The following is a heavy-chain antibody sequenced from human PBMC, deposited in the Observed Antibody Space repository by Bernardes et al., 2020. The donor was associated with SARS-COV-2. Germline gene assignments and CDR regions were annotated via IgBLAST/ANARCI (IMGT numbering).Heavy chain of an antibody. CDR3: ARGSGYHGYYFDY. Sequence: SETLSLTCAVSGYSISSGYYWGWIRQPPGKGLEWIGSIYHSGSTYYNPSLKSRVTISVDTSKNQFSLKLSSVTAADTAVYYCARGSGYHGYYFDYWGQGTLVTVSS. J-gene: IGHJ4*02. CDR1: GYSISSGYY. D-gene: IGHD3-22*01. CDR2: IYHSGST. V-gene: IGHV4-38-2*01.